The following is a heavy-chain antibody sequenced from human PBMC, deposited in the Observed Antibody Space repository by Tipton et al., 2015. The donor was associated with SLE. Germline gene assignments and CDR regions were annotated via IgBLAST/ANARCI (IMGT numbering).Heavy chain of an antibody. V-gene: IGHV4-39*07. CDR1: GGSISSSSYY. J-gene: IGHJ3*02. Sequence: TLSLTCTVSGGSISSSSYYWGWIRQPPGKGLEWIGSIYYSGSANYNPSLKSRVTISMGMSKNLLSLELSSVTAADTAVYFCARGIGHFLGPGTFDIWGQGTVVTVSS. CDR3: ARGIGHFLGPGTFDI. D-gene: IGHD3-3*02. CDR2: IYYSGSA.